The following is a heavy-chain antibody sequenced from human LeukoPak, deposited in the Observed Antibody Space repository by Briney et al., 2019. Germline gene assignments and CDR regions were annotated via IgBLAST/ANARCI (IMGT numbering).Heavy chain of an antibody. CDR3: ASCSSTSWYAGDWFDP. V-gene: IGHV4-34*01. D-gene: IGHD2-2*01. CDR1: GGSFSDYY. Sequence: ASETLSLTCAVYGGSFSDYYWSWIRQSPGKGLEWIGEINHSGSTNYNPSLKSRVTISVDTSKNQFSLKLNSVTAADTAVYYCASCSSTSWYAGDWFDPWGQGTLVTVSS. CDR2: INHSGST. J-gene: IGHJ5*02.